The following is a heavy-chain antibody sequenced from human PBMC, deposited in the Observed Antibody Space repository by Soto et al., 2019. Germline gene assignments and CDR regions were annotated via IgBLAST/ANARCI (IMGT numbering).Heavy chain of an antibody. CDR1: GYTFTSYG. J-gene: IGHJ5*02. V-gene: IGHV1-18*01. D-gene: IGHD3-9*01. CDR3: ARAPVRYDILTGYCKGVNWFDP. CDR2: ISAYNGNT. Sequence: ASVKVSCKASGYTFTSYGISWVRQAPGQGLEWMGWISAYNGNTNYAQKLQGRVTMTTDTSTSTAYMELRSLRSDDTAVYYCARAPVRYDILTGYCKGVNWFDPWGQGTLVTVSS.